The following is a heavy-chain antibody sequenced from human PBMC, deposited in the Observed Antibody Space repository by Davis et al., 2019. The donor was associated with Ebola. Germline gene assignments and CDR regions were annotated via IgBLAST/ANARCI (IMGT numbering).Heavy chain of an antibody. CDR3: TRDISDNVYTGFDY. CDR2: INSDGSIT. CDR1: GYNFSPYW. Sequence: GEPLKISCAASGYNFSPYWMHWVRQAPGKGLVWASHINSDGSITTYAASVKGRFTISRDNAKNTLYLEMNSLRVEDTAVYFCTRDISDNVYTGFDYWGQGTQVTVSS. J-gene: IGHJ4*02. V-gene: IGHV3-74*01. D-gene: IGHD5/OR15-5a*01.